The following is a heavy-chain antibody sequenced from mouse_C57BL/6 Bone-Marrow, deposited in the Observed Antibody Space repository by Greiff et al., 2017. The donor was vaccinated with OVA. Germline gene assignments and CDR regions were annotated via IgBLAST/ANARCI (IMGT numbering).Heavy chain of an antibody. Sequence: EVQLVESGGDLVKPGGSLKLSCAASGFTFSSYGMSWVRQTPDKRLEWVATISSGGSYTYYPDSVKGRFTISRDNAKNTLYLQLSSLKSEDTVMYYCARRYYYGCSGFAYWGQGTLVTVSA. V-gene: IGHV5-6*01. CDR2: ISSGGSYT. CDR3: ARRYYYGCSGFAY. CDR1: GFTFSSYG. D-gene: IGHD1-1*01. J-gene: IGHJ3*01.